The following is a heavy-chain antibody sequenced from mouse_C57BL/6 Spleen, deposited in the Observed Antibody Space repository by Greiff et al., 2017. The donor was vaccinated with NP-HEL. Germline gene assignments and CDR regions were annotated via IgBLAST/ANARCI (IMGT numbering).Heavy chain of an antibody. Sequence: EVQLQHPVAELVRPGASVTLSCTASVSNINNTYMHWVKQRPEQGLAWIGRIAPANGNTTYAPKFQGKATITADTSSNTAYLQLSSLTSEDTAIYYCARMGFDYWGQGTTLTVSS. CDR2: IAPANGNT. J-gene: IGHJ2*01. CDR3: ARMGFDY. D-gene: IGHD2-3*01. CDR1: VSNINNTY. V-gene: IGHV14-3*01.